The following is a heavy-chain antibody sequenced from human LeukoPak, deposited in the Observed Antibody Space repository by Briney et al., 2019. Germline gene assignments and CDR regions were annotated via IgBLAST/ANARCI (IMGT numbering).Heavy chain of an antibody. CDR3: ARDLSGYSYGFGGDL. V-gene: IGHV3-66*01. J-gene: IGHJ4*02. CDR1: GFTISANF. CDR2: MYSVGST. D-gene: IGHD5-18*01. Sequence: PGGSLRLSCAPSGFTISANFMSWVRQAPGKGLEWVSIMYSVGSTFYADSVKGRFTISRDPSKNSLDLQMDSLRVDDTAVYYCARDLSGYSYGFGGDLWGQGTLVTVSS.